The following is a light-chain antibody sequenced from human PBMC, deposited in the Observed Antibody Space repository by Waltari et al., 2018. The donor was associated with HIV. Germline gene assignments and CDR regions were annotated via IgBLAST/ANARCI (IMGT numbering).Light chain of an antibody. CDR2: EAS. CDR1: QSISSW. J-gene: IGKJ1*01. Sequence: DIQMTQSPSTLSASVADRVTITCRASQSISSWLAWYQQKAGKAPKFLIYEASNLESGVPSRFSVTGSGTEFTLTINSLQPDDFATYYCHHFNTYSGTFGQGTKVEIK. CDR3: HHFNTYSGT. V-gene: IGKV1-5*03.